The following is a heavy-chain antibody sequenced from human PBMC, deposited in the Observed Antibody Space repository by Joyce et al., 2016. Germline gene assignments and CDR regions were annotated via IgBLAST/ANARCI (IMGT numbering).Heavy chain of an antibody. Sequence: QVQLQESGPGVVKPSETLSLTCTVSGASFSGYYWSWIRQPPGKGLEWIGSINYSGSTHYTPSLKSRVTIPLATPKNQFSLRLTSVTAADAAVYYCARLSGSSCYYYGMDVWGRRTAVTVFS. CDR3: ARLSGSSCYYYGMDV. V-gene: IGHV4-59*08. CDR1: GASFSGYY. D-gene: IGHD1-26*01. CDR2: INYSGST. J-gene: IGHJ6*02.